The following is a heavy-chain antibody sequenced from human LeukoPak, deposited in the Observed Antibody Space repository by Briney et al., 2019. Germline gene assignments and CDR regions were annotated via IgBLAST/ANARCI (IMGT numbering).Heavy chain of an antibody. CDR3: ASPYYYDSSGYYYPHYFDY. Sequence: AGGSLRLSCAASGFIVRNYYLSWVRQAPGKGLEWVSVIYSGGSTYYADSVEGRFTISRDNAKNSLYLQMNSLRAEDTAVYYCASPYYYDSSGYYYPHYFDYWGQGTLVTVSS. CDR1: GFIVRNYY. V-gene: IGHV3-53*01. D-gene: IGHD3-22*01. CDR2: IYSGGST. J-gene: IGHJ4*02.